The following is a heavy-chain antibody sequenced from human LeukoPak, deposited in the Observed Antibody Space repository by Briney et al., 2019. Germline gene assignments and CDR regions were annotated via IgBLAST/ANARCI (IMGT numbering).Heavy chain of an antibody. CDR1: SYIFTSYG. V-gene: IGHV1-18*01. J-gene: IGHJ6*03. CDR3: ASSKWSAGGDYYHYMDV. Sequence: ASVKVSCKASSYIFTSYGISWVRQAPGHGLEWMGWTSAYNGNTNYAQKFQDRVTMTTDTSTSTAYMELRSLRSDDTAMYYCASSKWSAGGDYYHYMDVWGKGTTVTVSS. CDR2: TSAYNGNT. D-gene: IGHD6-13*01.